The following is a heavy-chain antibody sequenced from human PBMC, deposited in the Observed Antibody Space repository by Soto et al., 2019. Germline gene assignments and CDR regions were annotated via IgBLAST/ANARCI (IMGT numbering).Heavy chain of an antibody. J-gene: IGHJ4*02. CDR3: AKYPSGSSYFDC. D-gene: IGHD3-10*01. V-gene: IGHV4-4*02. Sequence: QVQLQESGPGLVKPSGTLSLTCAVSSCSISSSNWWSWVRQPPGKGLEWIGEIYHSGSTTYNPSLKSRVTISVNKSKNQFSLNLNSVTAADTAVYYCAKYPSGSSYFDCWGQGTLVTVSS. CDR2: IYHSGST. CDR1: SCSISSSNW.